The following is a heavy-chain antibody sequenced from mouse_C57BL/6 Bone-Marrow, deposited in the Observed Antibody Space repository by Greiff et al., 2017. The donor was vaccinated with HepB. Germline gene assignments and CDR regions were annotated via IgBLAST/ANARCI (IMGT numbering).Heavy chain of an antibody. D-gene: IGHD2-5*01. CDR3: ARHSYYSNYRYYAMDY. J-gene: IGHJ4*01. CDR1: GFTFCDYY. CDR2: ISNGGGST. Sequence: EVKLVESGGGLVQPGGSLKLSCAASGFTFCDYYMYWVRQTPEKRLEWVAYISNGGGSTYYPDTVKGRFTISRDNAKNTLYLQMSRLKSEDTAMYYCARHSYYSNYRYYAMDYWGQGTSVTVSS. V-gene: IGHV5-12*01.